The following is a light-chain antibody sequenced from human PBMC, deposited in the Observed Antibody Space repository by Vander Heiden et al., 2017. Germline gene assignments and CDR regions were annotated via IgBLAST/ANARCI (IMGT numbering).Light chain of an antibody. J-gene: IGKJ4*01. Sequence: DIVLTPSPDSLAVSPGQRAPIHCKSSQSVFSTSNNKDYLAWFQQKPGQPPKLLISRTSTRESGVPDRFSGSGSGTDFTLTISSLQAEDVAVYYCQQHDSAPLTFGGGTKVEIK. CDR2: RTS. V-gene: IGKV4-1*01. CDR3: QQHDSAPLT. CDR1: QSVFSTSNNKDY.